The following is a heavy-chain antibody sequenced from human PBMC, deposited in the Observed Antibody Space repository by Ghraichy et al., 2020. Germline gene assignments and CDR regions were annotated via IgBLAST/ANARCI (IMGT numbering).Heavy chain of an antibody. Sequence: GGSLRLSCAASGFSFRDSWMTWVRQAPGKGLEWMANIKQDGSAKYYVESVKGRFTISRDNAKNSLYLHMNSLRAEDTAVYFCARVLFYFESSGYYASDYWGQGTLVTVSS. V-gene: IGHV3-7*01. CDR2: IKQDGSAK. CDR1: GFSFRDSW. D-gene: IGHD3-22*01. CDR3: ARVLFYFESSGYYASDY. J-gene: IGHJ4*02.